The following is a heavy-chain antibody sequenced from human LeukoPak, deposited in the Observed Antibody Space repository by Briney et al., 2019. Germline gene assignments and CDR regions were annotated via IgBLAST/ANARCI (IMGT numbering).Heavy chain of an antibody. J-gene: IGHJ4*02. CDR1: GFTVSSNY. V-gene: IGHV3-7*01. Sequence: PGGSLRLSCAASGFTVSSNYMSWVRQAPGKGLEWVANIKQDGSEKYYVDSVKGRFTISRDNAKNSLYLQMNSLRAEDTAVYYCARDRYVYDFWSGYYIYWGQGTLVTVSS. D-gene: IGHD3-3*01. CDR2: IKQDGSEK. CDR3: ARDRYVYDFWSGYYIY.